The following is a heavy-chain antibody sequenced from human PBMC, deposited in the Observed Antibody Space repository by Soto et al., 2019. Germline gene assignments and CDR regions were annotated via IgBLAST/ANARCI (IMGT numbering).Heavy chain of an antibody. Sequence: PGGSLRLSCAASGFPFSSYAMSLVRQAPGKGLEWVSSISGSGGSTYYADSVKGRFTISRDNSKNTLYLQMKSLRAEHKAVYYCATANYDILTGNFRAGNFQHWRQVTRIAVSS. D-gene: IGHD3-9*01. J-gene: IGHJ1*01. CDR2: ISGSGGST. CDR3: ATANYDILTGNFRAGNFQH. V-gene: IGHV3-23*01. CDR1: GFPFSSYA.